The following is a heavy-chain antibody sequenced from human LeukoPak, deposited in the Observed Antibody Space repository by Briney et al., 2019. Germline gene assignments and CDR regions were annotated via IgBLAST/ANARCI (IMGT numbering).Heavy chain of an antibody. CDR3: ATEAVWFGELFGYY. CDR2: ISGSGGST. V-gene: IGHV3-23*01. D-gene: IGHD3-10*01. Sequence: PGGSLRLSSAASGFTFSSYAMSWVRQAPGKGLEWVSAISGSGGSTYYADSVKGRFTISRDNSKNTLYLQRNSLRAEDTAVYYCATEAVWFGELFGYYWGQGTLVTVSS. J-gene: IGHJ4*02. CDR1: GFTFSSYA.